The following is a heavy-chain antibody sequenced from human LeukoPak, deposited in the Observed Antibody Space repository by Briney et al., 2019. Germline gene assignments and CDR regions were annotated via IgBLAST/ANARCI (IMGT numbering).Heavy chain of an antibody. CDR1: GYSFNNYW. Sequence: GESLKISCQGSGYSFNNYWIGWMRQMPGNGLEWMGIIHPGDSDIRYSPSFQGLVTISADMSISTAYLRWSSLKASDTAKYYCAGQGGSGTFGAFNVWGQGTMVTVSS. J-gene: IGHJ3*01. D-gene: IGHD3-10*01. V-gene: IGHV5-51*01. CDR3: AGQGGSGTFGAFNV. CDR2: IHPGDSDI.